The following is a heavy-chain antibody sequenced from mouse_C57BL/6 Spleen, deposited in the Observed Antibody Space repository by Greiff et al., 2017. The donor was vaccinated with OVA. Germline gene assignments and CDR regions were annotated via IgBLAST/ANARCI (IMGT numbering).Heavy chain of an antibody. J-gene: IGHJ2*01. CDR2: IDPSDSYT. CDR3: ARGGSSRSDY. V-gene: IGHV1-50*01. D-gene: IGHD1-1*01. Sequence: QVQLQQPGAELVKPGASVKLSCKASGYTFTSYWMQWVKQRPGQGLEWIGEIDPSDSYTNYNQKFKGKATLTVDTSSSTAYMQLSSLTSEDSAVYYCARGGSSRSDYWGQGTTLTVSS. CDR1: GYTFTSYW.